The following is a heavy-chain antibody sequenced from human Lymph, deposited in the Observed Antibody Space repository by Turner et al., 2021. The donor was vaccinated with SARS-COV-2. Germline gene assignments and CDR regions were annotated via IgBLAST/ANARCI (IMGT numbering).Heavy chain of an antibody. J-gene: IGHJ4*02. CDR3: TRVKYCTGGSCYGYHFDY. V-gene: IGHV3-49*04. CDR2: IRSKAYGGTT. Sequence: VQLVESGGGLVQPGPSLRLSCTASGFTLGDYAMSWVRQAPGKGLGGVGFIRSKAYGGTTQYAASVKGRFTISRDDSKSIAYLQMNSLKTEDTAVYYCTRVKYCTGGSCYGYHFDYWGQGTLVTVSS. CDR1: GFTLGDYA. D-gene: IGHD2-15*01.